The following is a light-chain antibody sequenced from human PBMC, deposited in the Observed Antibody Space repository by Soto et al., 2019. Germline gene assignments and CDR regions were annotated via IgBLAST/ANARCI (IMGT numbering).Light chain of an antibody. CDR1: TGAVTSGHY. Sequence: QAVVTQEPSLTVSPGGTVTLTCGSSTGAVTSGHYPYWFQQKPGQAPRTLIYDTDNKHSWTPARFSGFLLGGKAALTLSGAQPEDEAEYYCLLSYNGARGGVFGPGTKLTVL. J-gene: IGLJ1*01. V-gene: IGLV7-46*01. CDR2: DTD. CDR3: LLSYNGARGGV.